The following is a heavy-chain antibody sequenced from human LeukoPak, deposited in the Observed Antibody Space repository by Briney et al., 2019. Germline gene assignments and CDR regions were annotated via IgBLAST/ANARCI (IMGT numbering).Heavy chain of an antibody. CDR3: ARAERLQFMGY. D-gene: IGHD5-24*01. Sequence: SVKVSCKASGGTFSSYAISWVRQAPGQGLEWMGRIIPILGIANYAQKFQGRVTITADKSTSTAYMELSSLRSEDTAVYYCARAERLQFMGYWGQGTLVTVSS. CDR2: IIPILGIA. V-gene: IGHV1-69*04. J-gene: IGHJ4*02. CDR1: GGTFSSYA.